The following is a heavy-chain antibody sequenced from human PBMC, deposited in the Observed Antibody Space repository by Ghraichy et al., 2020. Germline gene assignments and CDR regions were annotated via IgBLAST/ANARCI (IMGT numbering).Heavy chain of an antibody. CDR3: ARDTAVAGYEYWYFDL. CDR2: ISSSSSYI. J-gene: IGHJ2*01. D-gene: IGHD6-19*01. Sequence: GGSLRLSCAASGFTFSSYSMNWVRQAPGKGLEWVSSISSSSSYIYYADSVKGRFTISRDNAKNSLYLQMNSLRAEDTAVYYCARDTAVAGYEYWYFDLWGRGTLVTVSS. V-gene: IGHV3-21*01. CDR1: GFTFSSYS.